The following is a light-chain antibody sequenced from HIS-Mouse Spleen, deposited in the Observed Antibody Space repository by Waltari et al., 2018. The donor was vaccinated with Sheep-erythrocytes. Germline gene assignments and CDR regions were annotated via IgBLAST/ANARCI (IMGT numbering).Light chain of an antibody. V-gene: IGKV1-12*01. J-gene: IGKJ2*01. CDR1: QGISSW. CDR2: AAS. CDR3: QQANSFPYT. Sequence: DIQMPQSQFSVSQSVEARFPITCRAVQGISSWLAWDKQNQGKAPKLLIYAASSLQSGVPSRFSGSGSGTDFTLTISSLQPEDFATYYCQQANSFPYTFGQGTKLEIK.